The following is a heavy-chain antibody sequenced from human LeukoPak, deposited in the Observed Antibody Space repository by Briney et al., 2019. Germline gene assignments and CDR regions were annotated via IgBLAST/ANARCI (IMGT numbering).Heavy chain of an antibody. CDR1: GGSFSGYY. Sequence: SETLSLTCAVYGGSFSGYYWSWIRQPPGKGLEWIGEINHSGSTNYNPSLKSRVTISVDTSKNQFSLKLSPVTAADTAVYYCARVSVVPAAIPYYYYYYYMDVWGKGTTVTVSS. CDR3: ARVSVVPAAIPYYYYYYYMDV. V-gene: IGHV4-34*01. CDR2: INHSGST. J-gene: IGHJ6*03. D-gene: IGHD2-2*01.